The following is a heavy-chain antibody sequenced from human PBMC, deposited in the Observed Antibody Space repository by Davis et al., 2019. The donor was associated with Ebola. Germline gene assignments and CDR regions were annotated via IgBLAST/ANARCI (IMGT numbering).Heavy chain of an antibody. V-gene: IGHV5-51*01. J-gene: IGHJ4*02. Sequence: GESLKISCKGSGYSFSSQWIGWVRQMPGKGLEWMGIIYPGDSDTRYSPSFPGQVIIPADKSISTAYLQWSSLKASDTAMYYCARLYGSYLGYWGQGTLVTVSS. D-gene: IGHD1-26*01. CDR1: GYSFSSQW. CDR3: ARLYGSYLGY. CDR2: IYPGDSDT.